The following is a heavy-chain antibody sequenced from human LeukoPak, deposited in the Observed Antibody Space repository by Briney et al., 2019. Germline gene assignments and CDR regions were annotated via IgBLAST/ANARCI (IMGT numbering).Heavy chain of an antibody. Sequence: SCKASGGTFSSYAMSWVRQAPGKGLEWVSGISGGGISTYYADSVKGRFTISRDNSKNTLFLQMNSLRAEDTAVYYCARFAYCGGHCWYYFGYWGQGSLVTVSS. J-gene: IGHJ4*02. V-gene: IGHV3-23*01. CDR1: GGTFSSYA. CDR2: ISGGGIST. D-gene: IGHD2-21*02. CDR3: ARFAYCGGHCWYYFGY.